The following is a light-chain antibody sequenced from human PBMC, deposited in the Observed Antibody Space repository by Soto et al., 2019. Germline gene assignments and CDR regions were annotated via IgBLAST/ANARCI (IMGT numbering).Light chain of an antibody. V-gene: IGKV2-24*01. CDR1: QSLVHIDGNAY. CDR2: KIS. Sequence: DIVLTQTRLSSPVTLGQPASISCRSSQSLVHIDGNAYFNWLQQRPGQPPRLLIYKISNRFPGVPDRFNGSGAGTDSTMKISRVEAEDVGVYYCTQAKQSYTSGQGTRLEIK. CDR3: TQAKQSYT. J-gene: IGKJ2*01.